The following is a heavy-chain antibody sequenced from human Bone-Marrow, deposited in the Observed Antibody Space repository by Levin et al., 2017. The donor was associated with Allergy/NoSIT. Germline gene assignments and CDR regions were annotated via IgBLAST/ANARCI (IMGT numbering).Heavy chain of an antibody. CDR1: GFTFSGYW. V-gene: IGHV3-7*01. J-gene: IGHJ4*02. CDR3: ARTTTTLDFDY. Sequence: PGGSLRLSCAASGFTFSGYWLSWVRQAPGKGLEWVANIKHDGSEKYYVYSVKGRFTISRDNAKNSLYLQMNSLRAEDTAVYYCARTTTTLDFDYWGQGTLVTVSS. CDR2: IKHDGSEK. D-gene: IGHD1-1*01.